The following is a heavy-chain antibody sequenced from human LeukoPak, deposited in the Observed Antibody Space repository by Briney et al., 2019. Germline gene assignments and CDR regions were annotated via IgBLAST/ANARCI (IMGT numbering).Heavy chain of an antibody. Sequence: PGRSLRLSCAASGLTLYSHGMIWVSQAPGKGMEWVSYISPDSATIYYADSVKGRFTISRDHAKNSLYLQMISLRAEDTALYSCARVRGPTVYTYYLDGRGKGTTVTVSS. CDR2: ISPDSATI. D-gene: IGHD1-14*01. CDR3: ARVRGPTVYTYYLDG. J-gene: IGHJ6*03. CDR1: GLTLYSHG. V-gene: IGHV3-48*04.